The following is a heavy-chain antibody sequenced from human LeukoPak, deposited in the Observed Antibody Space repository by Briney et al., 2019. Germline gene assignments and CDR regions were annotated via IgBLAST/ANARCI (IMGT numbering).Heavy chain of an antibody. CDR1: GGSISTYY. V-gene: IGHV4-59*01. J-gene: IGHJ5*02. CDR3: ARDRWFDP. Sequence: SETLSLTCSVSGGSISTYYWSWIRQPPGKGLEWIGNIYYSGSTNYNPSLKSRVTISVDTSRNQSSLKLNCVTDADTAIYYCARDRWFDPWGQGTLVTVSS. CDR2: IYYSGST.